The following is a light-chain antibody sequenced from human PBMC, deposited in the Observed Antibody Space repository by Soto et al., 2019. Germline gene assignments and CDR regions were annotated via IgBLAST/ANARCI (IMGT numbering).Light chain of an antibody. CDR1: SSDVGGYNY. V-gene: IGLV2-14*01. Sequence: QSALTQPASVSGSPGQSITISCTGTSSDVGGYNYVSWFQQHPGKAPKLMIYAVRNRPSGISNRFSGSKSGNTASLTISGLQAEDEADYYCNSYTSCSTYVFATGTKLTVL. CDR2: AVR. CDR3: NSYTSCSTYV. J-gene: IGLJ1*01.